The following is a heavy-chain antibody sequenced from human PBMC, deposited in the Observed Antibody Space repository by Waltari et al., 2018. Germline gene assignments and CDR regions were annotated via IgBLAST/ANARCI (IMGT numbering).Heavy chain of an antibody. V-gene: IGHV4-39*07. J-gene: IGHJ5*02. Sequence: QLQLQESGPGLVKPSETLSLTCRVSGGSIPSPSHYWAWIRQPPGKGREWIGSIYYSGTTYYNLSLKSRVTLSVDTSKNQFSLKLSSVTAADTAMYFCARVARGGYYTGWFDTWGQGALVTVSS. CDR3: ARVARGGYYTGWFDT. CDR2: IYYSGTT. D-gene: IGHD3-3*01. CDR1: GGSIPSPSHY.